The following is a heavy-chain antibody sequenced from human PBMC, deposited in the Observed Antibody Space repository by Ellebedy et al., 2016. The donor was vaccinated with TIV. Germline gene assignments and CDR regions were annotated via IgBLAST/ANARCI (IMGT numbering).Heavy chain of an antibody. CDR1: GFTFSSYA. J-gene: IGHJ3*02. V-gene: IGHV3-23*01. CDR2: ISHTGTST. CDR3: ARVVVVITFSNAFDI. Sequence: PGGSLRLSCAASGFTFSSYAMSWVRQAPGKGLEWVSTISHTGTSTYYADSVKGRFTISRDNSKNTLYLQMNSLRAEDTAVYYCARVVVVITFSNAFDIWGQGTMVTVSS. D-gene: IGHD3-22*01.